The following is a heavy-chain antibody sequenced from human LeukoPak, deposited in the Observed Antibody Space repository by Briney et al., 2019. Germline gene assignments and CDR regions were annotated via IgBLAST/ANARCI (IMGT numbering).Heavy chain of an antibody. J-gene: IGHJ5*02. Sequence: PGRSLRLSCAASGFTFDDYAMHWVRQAPGKGLEWVSGISWNSGSIGYADPVKGRFTISRDNAKNSLYLQMNSLRAEDTALYYCAKGNDITIFAPFDPWGQGTLVTVSS. CDR2: ISWNSGSI. CDR3: AKGNDITIFAPFDP. V-gene: IGHV3-9*01. CDR1: GFTFDDYA. D-gene: IGHD3-3*01.